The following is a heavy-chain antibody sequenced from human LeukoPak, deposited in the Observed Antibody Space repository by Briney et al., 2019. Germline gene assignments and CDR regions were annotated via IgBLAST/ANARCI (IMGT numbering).Heavy chain of an antibody. J-gene: IGHJ4*02. CDR3: ARDSGSSWREGLNY. D-gene: IGHD6-13*01. CDR2: ISSESSFI. Sequence: GGSLRLSCAASGFTFSSDSMNWVRQAPGKGLEWVSSISSESSFIYYADSVKGRFTISRDNAKNSLYLQMNSLRAEDTAVYFCARDSGSSWREGLNYWGQGTLVTASS. V-gene: IGHV3-21*01. CDR1: GFTFSSDS.